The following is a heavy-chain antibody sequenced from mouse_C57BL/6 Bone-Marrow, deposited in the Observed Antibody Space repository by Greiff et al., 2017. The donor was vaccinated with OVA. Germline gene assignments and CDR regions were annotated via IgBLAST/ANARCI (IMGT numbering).Heavy chain of an antibody. CDR3: AIIYYGYTWFAY. J-gene: IGHJ3*01. D-gene: IGHD2-2*01. CDR2: INPNNGGT. Sequence: EVQLQQSGPELVKPGASVKISCKASGYTFTDYYMNWVKQSHGKSLEWIGDINPNNGGTSYNQKFKGKATLTVDKSSSTAYMELRSLTSEDSAVYYCAIIYYGYTWFAYWGQGTLVTVSA. V-gene: IGHV1-26*01. CDR1: GYTFTDYY.